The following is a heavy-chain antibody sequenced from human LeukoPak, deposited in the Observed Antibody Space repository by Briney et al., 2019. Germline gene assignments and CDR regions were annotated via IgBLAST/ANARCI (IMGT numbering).Heavy chain of an antibody. CDR3: ARGRSSSWYRRWFDP. V-gene: IGHV1-8*01. J-gene: IGHJ5*02. Sequence: GASVKVSCKASGCTFTSYDISWVRQATGQGLEWMGWMNPNSGNTGYAQKFQGRVTMTRNTSISTAYMELSSLRSEDTAVYYCARGRSSSWYRRWFDPWGQGTLVTVSS. CDR1: GCTFTSYD. D-gene: IGHD6-13*01. CDR2: MNPNSGNT.